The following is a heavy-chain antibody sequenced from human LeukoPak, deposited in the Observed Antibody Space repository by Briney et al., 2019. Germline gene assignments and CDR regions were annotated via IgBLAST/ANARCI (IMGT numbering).Heavy chain of an antibody. CDR1: GGSISSSNW. V-gene: IGHV4-4*02. CDR2: IYHSGST. D-gene: IGHD3-3*01. J-gene: IGHJ4*02. CDR3: ARAESHTIFGVVIHSGGVDY. Sequence: SETLSLTCAVSGGSISSSNWWSWVRQPPGKGLEWIGEIYHSGSTNYNPSLKSRVTISVDKSKNQFSLKLSSVTAADTAMYYCARAESHTIFGVVIHSGGVDYWGQGTLVTVSS.